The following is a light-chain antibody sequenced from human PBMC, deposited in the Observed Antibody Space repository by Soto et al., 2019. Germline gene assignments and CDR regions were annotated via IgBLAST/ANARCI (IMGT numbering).Light chain of an antibody. CDR3: KQFHTYPVT. CDR1: QGISGA. J-gene: IGKJ5*01. V-gene: IGKV1-13*02. CDR2: DAS. Sequence: AIQLPQSPSSLSASVGDGATITCRASQGISGALAWYQQKPGRAHTLLIYDASSLERGVPSRFSGSESGTDFTLTISSLQAEEFATYYCKQFHTYPVTVGQGTRLEIK.